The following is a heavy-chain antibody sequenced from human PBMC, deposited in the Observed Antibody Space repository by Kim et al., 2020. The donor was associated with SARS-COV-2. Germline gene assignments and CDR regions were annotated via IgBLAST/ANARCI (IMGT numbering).Heavy chain of an antibody. V-gene: IGHV3-23*01. D-gene: IGHD1-26*01. CDR3: AKASIVGATLDY. J-gene: IGHJ4*02. Sequence: YYADSVKGRFTISRDNSKNTLDLQMNSLRAEDTAVYYCAKASIVGATLDYWGQGTLVTVSS.